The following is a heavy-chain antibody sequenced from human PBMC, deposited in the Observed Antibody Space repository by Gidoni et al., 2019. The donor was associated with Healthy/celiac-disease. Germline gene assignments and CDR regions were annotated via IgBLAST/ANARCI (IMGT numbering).Heavy chain of an antibody. CDR1: GYSFTSYW. J-gene: IGHJ3*02. D-gene: IGHD3-3*01. V-gene: IGHV5-51*01. CDR2: IYPGDSDT. CDR3: ARQRTLGGYYNDAFDI. Sequence: EVQLLQSGAEVKKPGESLKISGKGSGYSFTSYWIGWVRQMPGKGLEWMGIIYPGDSDTRYSPSFQGQVTISADKSISTAYLQWSSLKASDTAMYYCARQRTLGGYYNDAFDIWGQGTMVTVSS.